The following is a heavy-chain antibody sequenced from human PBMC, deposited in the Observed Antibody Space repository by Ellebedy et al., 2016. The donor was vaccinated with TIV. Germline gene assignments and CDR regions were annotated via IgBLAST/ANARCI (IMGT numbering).Heavy chain of an antibody. V-gene: IGHV3-23*01. Sequence: GESLKISCAASGFTFSSYAMSWVRQAPGKGLEWVSAISGSGGSTYYADSVKGRFTISRDNSKNTLYLQMNSLRAEDTAVYYCAKEVSLKVADSSGYYGWGQGTLVTVSS. CDR1: GFTFSSYA. CDR3: AKEVSLKVADSSGYYG. CDR2: ISGSGGST. J-gene: IGHJ4*02. D-gene: IGHD3-22*01.